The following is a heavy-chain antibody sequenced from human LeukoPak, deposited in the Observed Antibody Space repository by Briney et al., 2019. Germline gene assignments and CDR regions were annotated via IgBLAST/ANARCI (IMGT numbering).Heavy chain of an antibody. CDR2: IYYSGST. CDR3: ARGVLLWFGELPYFDY. Sequence: PSQTLSLTCTVSGGSISSYYWSWIRQPPGKGLEWIGYIYYSGSTNYNPSLKSRVTISVDTSKNQFSLKLSSVTAADTAVYYCARGVLLWFGELPYFDYWGQGALVTVSS. D-gene: IGHD3-10*01. J-gene: IGHJ4*02. V-gene: IGHV4-59*01. CDR1: GGSISSYY.